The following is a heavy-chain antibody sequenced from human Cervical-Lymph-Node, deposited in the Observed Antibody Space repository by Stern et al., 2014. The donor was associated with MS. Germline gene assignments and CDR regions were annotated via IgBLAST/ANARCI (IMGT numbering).Heavy chain of an antibody. CDR1: GYTLTNYP. Sequence: LLESGASVKVSCKASGYTLTNYPMNWVRQAPGQGLEWMGWINTNTGNSTYAQGFTGRFVFSLDTSVSTAYLHISRLKAEDTAVYYCARDFVDTAMITRSDYLDSWGQGTLVTVSS. D-gene: IGHD5-18*01. CDR2: INTNTGNS. J-gene: IGHJ4*02. CDR3: ARDFVDTAMITRSDYLDS. V-gene: IGHV7-4-1*02.